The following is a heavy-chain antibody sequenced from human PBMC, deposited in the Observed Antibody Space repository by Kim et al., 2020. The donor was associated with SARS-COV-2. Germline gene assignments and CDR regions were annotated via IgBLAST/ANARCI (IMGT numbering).Heavy chain of an antibody. Sequence: GGSLRLSCAASGFTFSDYYMSWIRQAPGKGLEWVSYISSSSSNTNYADSVKGRFTISRDNAKTSLYLQMNSRRAEGTAGYYCGRYGAAAGTFDYWGQGTLVSASS. V-gene: IGHV3-11*06. CDR1: GFTFSDYY. D-gene: IGHD6-13*01. CDR3: GRYGAAAGTFDY. CDR2: ISSSSSNT. J-gene: IGHJ4*02.